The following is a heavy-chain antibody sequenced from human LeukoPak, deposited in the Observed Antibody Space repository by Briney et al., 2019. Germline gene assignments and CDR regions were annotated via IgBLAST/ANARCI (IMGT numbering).Heavy chain of an antibody. Sequence: GASVKVSCKASGYTFSNYAINWVRQAPGQGLEWMGCISTYNGNTNYAQKLQDRVTMTTDTSTSTAYMELRSLRSDDTAMYYCAREGIRIAAAGTIDYWGQGTLVTVSS. CDR2: ISTYNGNT. D-gene: IGHD6-13*01. J-gene: IGHJ4*02. CDR1: GYTFSNYA. V-gene: IGHV1-18*01. CDR3: AREGIRIAAAGTIDY.